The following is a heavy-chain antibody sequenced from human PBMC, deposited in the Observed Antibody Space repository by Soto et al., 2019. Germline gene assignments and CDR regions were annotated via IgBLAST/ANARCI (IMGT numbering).Heavy chain of an antibody. CDR2: ISGSGGST. D-gene: IGHD3-3*01. Sequence: GGSLRLSCAASGFTFSSYAMSWVRQAPGKGLEWVSAISGSGGSTYYADSVKGRFTISRDNSKNTLYLQMNSLRAEDTAVYYCAKDYFRETYYDFWSGIDYWGQGTLVTVSS. CDR1: GFTFSSYA. CDR3: AKDYFRETYYDFWSGIDY. J-gene: IGHJ4*02. V-gene: IGHV3-23*01.